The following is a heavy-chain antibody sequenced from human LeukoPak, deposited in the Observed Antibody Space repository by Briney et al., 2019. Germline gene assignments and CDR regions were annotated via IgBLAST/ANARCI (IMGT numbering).Heavy chain of an antibody. CDR1: GFTFSSYA. V-gene: IGHV3-30*04. J-gene: IGHJ4*02. D-gene: IGHD6-13*01. CDR3: ARSGGSWYGLDY. Sequence: PGGSPRLSCAASGFTFSSYAMHWVRQAPGKGLEWVAVISYDGSNKYYADSVKGRFTISRDNSKNTLYLQMNSLRAEDTAVYYCARSGGSWYGLDYWGQGTLVTVSS. CDR2: ISYDGSNK.